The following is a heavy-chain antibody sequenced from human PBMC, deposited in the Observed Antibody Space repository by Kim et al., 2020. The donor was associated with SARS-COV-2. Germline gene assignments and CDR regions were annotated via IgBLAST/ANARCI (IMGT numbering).Heavy chain of an antibody. CDR3: ARRHGGY. J-gene: IGHJ4*02. Sequence: YSDGTTTYNPSLMRLVTISADTSKNQFSLRLTSVTAADTAVYYCARRHGGYWGQGTLVTVSS. D-gene: IGHD3-10*01. CDR2: YSDGTT. V-gene: IGHV4-59*01.